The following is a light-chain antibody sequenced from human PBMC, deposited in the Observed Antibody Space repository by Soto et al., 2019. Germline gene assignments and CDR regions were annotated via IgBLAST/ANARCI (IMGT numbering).Light chain of an antibody. CDR3: QQYNFYPWT. CDR1: QSISSW. Sequence: DIQMTQSPSTLSASEGDRVTITCRASQSISSWLAWYQQRPGKAPKLLIYKASSLESGVPSRFSGSGSGTEFTLTISSLQPDVFATYYCQQYNFYPWTFGQGTKVEIK. J-gene: IGKJ1*01. V-gene: IGKV1-5*03. CDR2: KAS.